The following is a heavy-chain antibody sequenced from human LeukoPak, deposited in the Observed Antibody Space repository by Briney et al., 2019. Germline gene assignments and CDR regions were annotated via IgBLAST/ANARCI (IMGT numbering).Heavy chain of an antibody. CDR1: GFTFSSYS. CDR3: ARDLGTAGSFYFDY. CDR2: IWYDGSKK. J-gene: IGHJ4*02. D-gene: IGHD6-19*01. Sequence: PGRSLRLSCVASGFTFSSYSMHWVRQTPGKGLEWVAVIWYDGSKKYSADSLKGRFTISRDDSKSTLYLQMNSLRAEDTAVYYCARDLGTAGSFYFDYWGQGTLVTVSS. V-gene: IGHV3-33*01.